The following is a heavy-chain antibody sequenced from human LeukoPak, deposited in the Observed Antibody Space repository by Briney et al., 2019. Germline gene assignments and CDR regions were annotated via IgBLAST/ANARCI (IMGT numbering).Heavy chain of an antibody. Sequence: GGSLRLSCAASGFTFSDYYMSWIRQAPGKGLEGVSYISSSGSTIYYADSVKGRFTISRDNAKNSLYLQMNSLRAEDTAVYYCATTSYLYWYVDLWGRGTLVTVSS. J-gene: IGHJ2*01. CDR1: GFTFSDYY. D-gene: IGHD1-26*01. CDR3: ATTSYLYWYVDL. CDR2: ISSSGSTI. V-gene: IGHV3-11*01.